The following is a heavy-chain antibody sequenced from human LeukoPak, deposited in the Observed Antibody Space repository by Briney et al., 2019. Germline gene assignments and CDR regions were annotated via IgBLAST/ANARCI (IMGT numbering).Heavy chain of an antibody. CDR1: GFPFSTYW. V-gene: IGHV3-7*03. CDR2: IKQDGSDK. CDR3: TRASTNDILMIE. D-gene: IGHD3-9*01. J-gene: IGHJ4*02. Sequence: GGSLPLSCAASGFPFSTYWMSWGRQAPGKGLEWVSSIKQDGSDKNDVDSVKGRFTISRDNARRSLYLQMNSLRAEDTAVYYSTRASTNDILMIEWGQGTLVTVST.